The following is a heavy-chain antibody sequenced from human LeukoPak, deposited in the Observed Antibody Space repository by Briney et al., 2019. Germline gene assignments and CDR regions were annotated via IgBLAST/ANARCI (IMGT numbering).Heavy chain of an antibody. CDR3: ARDLDYSTGFDY. J-gene: IGHJ4*02. CDR1: GFTFSSYT. V-gene: IGHV3-48*01. CDR2: ISSSSNTI. D-gene: IGHD4-11*01. Sequence: GGSLRLSCAASGFTFSSYTMNWVRQAPGKGLEWVSYISSSSNTIYYADSVKGRFTISRDNAKNSLYLQMNSLRADDTAVYYCARDLDYSTGFDYWGQGTLVTVSS.